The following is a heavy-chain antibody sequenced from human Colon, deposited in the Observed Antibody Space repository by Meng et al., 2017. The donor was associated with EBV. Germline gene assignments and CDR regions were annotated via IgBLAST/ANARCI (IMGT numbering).Heavy chain of an antibody. CDR2: IHHSGSA. D-gene: IGHD2-21*01. CDR3: ASFDHIPRRNYFDY. CDR1: GGSMSSVNYY. Sequence: QVQPPEAGPGLVEPSQTLSLTCTGSGGSMSSVNYYWSWIRQPPGKGLEWIGYIHHSGSAYYNPSLKSRVSISVDTSKNQFSLNLNSMTAADTTVYYCASFDHIPRRNYFDYWGQGTLVTVSS. J-gene: IGHJ4*02. V-gene: IGHV4-30-4*01.